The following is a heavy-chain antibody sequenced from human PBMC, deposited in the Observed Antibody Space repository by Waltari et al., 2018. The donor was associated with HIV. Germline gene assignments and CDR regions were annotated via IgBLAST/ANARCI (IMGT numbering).Heavy chain of an antibody. J-gene: IGHJ5*02. CDR1: GFTFRSTW. V-gene: IGHV3-74*03. CDR2: VNPDGSGT. D-gene: IGHD1-1*01. CDR3: ATTTTTTYFS. Sequence: EVQLVESGGGLVQPGESLRLSCRASGFTFRSTWMHWVRQAPGGGLVWVARVNPDGSGTSYADSVKGRFTISRENAKNTVYLQMNSLRAEDTAVYYCATTTTTTYFSWGQGTLVTVSS.